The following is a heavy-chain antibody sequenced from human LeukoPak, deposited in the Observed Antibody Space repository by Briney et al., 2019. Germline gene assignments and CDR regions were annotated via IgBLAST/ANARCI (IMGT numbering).Heavy chain of an antibody. CDR3: AREGGPYRPLDY. V-gene: IGHV4-4*02. J-gene: IGHJ4*02. CDR1: GCSITSTWY. Sequence: SETLSLTCGVSGCSITSTWYWTFVRQPPGKGPEWIGEVNLQGSTNYNPSLMGRVAISVDTSENHISLQLTSVTAADTAVYYCAREGGPYRPLDYSGQGTLVTVSS. CDR2: VNLQGST.